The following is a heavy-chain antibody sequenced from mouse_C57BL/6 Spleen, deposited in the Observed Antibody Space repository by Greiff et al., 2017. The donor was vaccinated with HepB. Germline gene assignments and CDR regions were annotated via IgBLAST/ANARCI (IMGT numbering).Heavy chain of an antibody. CDR2: ISDGGSYT. CDR1: GFTFSSYA. Sequence: EVMLVESGGGLVKPGGSLKLSCAASGFTFSSYAMSWVRQTPEKRLEWVATISDGGSYTYYPDNVKGRFTISRDNAKNNLYLQMSHLKSEDTAMYYCARDNDGEAMDYWGQGTSVTVSS. V-gene: IGHV5-4*01. J-gene: IGHJ4*01. D-gene: IGHD2-12*01. CDR3: ARDNDGEAMDY.